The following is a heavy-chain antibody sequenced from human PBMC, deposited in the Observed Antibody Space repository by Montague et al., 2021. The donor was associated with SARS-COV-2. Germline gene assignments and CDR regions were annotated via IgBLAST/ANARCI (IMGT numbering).Heavy chain of an antibody. Sequence: SETLSLTCAVYGGSFSGYYWSWIRQPPGKGLEWIGEINHSGSTKYNPSLKSRVTISVDTSKNQFSMKLSSVTAADTAVYYCARGSGCSGGSCYSEWDPYSCCGMDVWGQGTTVTVSS. CDR3: ARGSGCSGGSCYSEWDPYSCCGMDV. CDR2: INHSGST. J-gene: IGHJ6*02. V-gene: IGHV4-34*01. CDR1: GGSFSGYY. D-gene: IGHD2-15*01.